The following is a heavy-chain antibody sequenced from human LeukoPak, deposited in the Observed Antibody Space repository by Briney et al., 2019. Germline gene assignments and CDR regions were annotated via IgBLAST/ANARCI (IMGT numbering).Heavy chain of an antibody. CDR1: GFTFSAHH. V-gene: IGHV3-23*01. CDR3: ARAEAAGDNRGGYYYFYMDV. CDR2: ITASGATT. J-gene: IGHJ6*03. D-gene: IGHD6-25*01. Sequence: GRSLRLSCATSGFTFSAHHMNWVRQAPGKGLEWVSGITASGATTYYADSVKGRFTISRDSSQSTLYLQMNSLRAEDTAVYYCARAEAAGDNRGGYYYFYMDVWGKGTTVTVSS.